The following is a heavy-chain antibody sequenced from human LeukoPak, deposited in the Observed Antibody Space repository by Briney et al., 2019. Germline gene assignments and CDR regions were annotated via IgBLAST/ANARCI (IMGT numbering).Heavy chain of an antibody. CDR3: ARGGSYQFDY. CDR2: INSDGRST. D-gene: IGHD1-26*01. Sequence: GGSLRLSCAASGFTFSSYWMHWVRQAPGKGLVWVSRINSDGRSTSYADFVKGRFTISRDNAKNTLDLQMNSLSVEDTAVYYCARGGSYQFDYGGQGTLVTVSA. CDR1: GFTFSSYW. V-gene: IGHV3-74*01. J-gene: IGHJ4*02.